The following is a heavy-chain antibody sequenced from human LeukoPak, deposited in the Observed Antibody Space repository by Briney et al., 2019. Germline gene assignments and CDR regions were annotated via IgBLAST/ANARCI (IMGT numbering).Heavy chain of an antibody. CDR1: GGSISSSNYY. V-gene: IGHV4-61*05. D-gene: IGHD1-1*01. CDR3: ARHSTASGYLNYFDY. CDR2: IYYSGST. J-gene: IGHJ4*02. Sequence: SETLSLTCTVSGGSISSSNYYWGWIRQPPGKGLEWIGYIYYSGSTNYNPSLKSRVTISVDTSKNQFSLKLSSVTAADTAVYYCARHSTASGYLNYFDYWGQGTLVTVSS.